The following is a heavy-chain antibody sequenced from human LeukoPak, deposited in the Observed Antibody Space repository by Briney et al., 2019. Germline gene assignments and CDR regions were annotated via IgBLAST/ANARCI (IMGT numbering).Heavy chain of an antibody. J-gene: IGHJ3*02. CDR1: GYTFTGYY. CDR3: ARGSGSYYRTLDAFDI. V-gene: IGHV1-46*01. CDR2: INPSGGST. D-gene: IGHD1-26*01. Sequence: GASVKVSCKASGYTFTGYYMHWVRQAPGQGLEWMGIINPSGGSTSYAQKFQGRVTMTRDTSTSTVYMELSSLRSEDTAVYYCARGSGSYYRTLDAFDIWGQGTMVTVSS.